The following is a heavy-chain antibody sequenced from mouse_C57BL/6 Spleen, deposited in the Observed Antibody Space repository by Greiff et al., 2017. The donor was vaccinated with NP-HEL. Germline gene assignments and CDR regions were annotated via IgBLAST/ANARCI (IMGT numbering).Heavy chain of an antibody. Sequence: EVQLQESGPGLVKPSQSLSLTCSVTGYSITSGYYWNWIRQFPGNKLEWMGYISYDGSNNYNPSLKNRISITRDTSKNQFFLKLNSVTTEDTATYYCARSFYSNLYYAMDYWGQGTSVTVSS. D-gene: IGHD2-5*01. CDR3: ARSFYSNLYYAMDY. CDR1: GYSITSGYY. V-gene: IGHV3-6*01. J-gene: IGHJ4*01. CDR2: ISYDGSN.